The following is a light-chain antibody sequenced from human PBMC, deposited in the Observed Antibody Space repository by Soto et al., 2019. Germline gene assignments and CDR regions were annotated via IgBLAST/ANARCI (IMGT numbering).Light chain of an antibody. V-gene: IGLV2-14*01. CDR3: SSYTSSNTLSV. J-gene: IGLJ2*01. Sequence: QSALTQPASLSGSPGQSITISCTGTSSDVGGSNYVSWYQQHPGKAPKLMIYEVSNRPSGVSNRFSGSKSGNTASLTISGLQAEDDADYYCSSYTSSNTLSVYGGGPTLTVL. CDR1: SSDVGGSNY. CDR2: EVS.